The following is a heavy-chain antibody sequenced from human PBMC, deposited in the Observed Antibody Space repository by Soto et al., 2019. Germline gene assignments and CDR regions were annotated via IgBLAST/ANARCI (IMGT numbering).Heavy chain of an antibody. Sequence: SETLSLTCTVSGGSISSSTYYWGWIRQPPGKGLEWIGTIYYSRSTYFNPSLKSRVTISVDTSKNQFCLKLSSVTAADTAVYYCARSLGFCISTSCYPDAFDIWAQGTMVT. CDR3: ARSLGFCISTSCYPDAFDI. D-gene: IGHD2-2*01. CDR1: GGSISSSTYY. CDR2: IYYSRST. V-gene: IGHV4-39*01. J-gene: IGHJ3*02.